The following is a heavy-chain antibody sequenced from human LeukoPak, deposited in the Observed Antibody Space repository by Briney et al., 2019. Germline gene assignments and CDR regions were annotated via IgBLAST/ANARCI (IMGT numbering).Heavy chain of an antibody. CDR1: GGSISSGGYY. CDR3: AREAGYGMNEYYFDY. Sequence: PSQTLSLTCTVSGGSISSGGYYWSWIRQPPGKGLEWIGYIYYSGSTYYNPSLKSRVTISVDTSKNQFSLKLSSVTAADTAVYYCAREAGYGMNEYYFDYWGQGTLVTVSS. D-gene: IGHD1-1*01. J-gene: IGHJ4*02. CDR2: IYYSGST. V-gene: IGHV4-30-4*01.